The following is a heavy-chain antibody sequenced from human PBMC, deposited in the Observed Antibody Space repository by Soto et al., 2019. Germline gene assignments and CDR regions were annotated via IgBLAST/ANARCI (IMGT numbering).Heavy chain of an antibody. D-gene: IGHD4-17*01. Sequence: QVQLVQSGAEVKKPGASVKVSCKASGYTFTIYGISWVRQAPRQGLEWMGWISAYNGNTNYAQKLQGRVTMTTDTSTSTAYMELRSLRSDDTAVYYCARDFFPEDYGGNGLGYWGQGTLVTVSS. CDR3: ARDFFPEDYGGNGLGY. CDR2: ISAYNGNT. V-gene: IGHV1-18*01. CDR1: GYTFTIYG. J-gene: IGHJ4*02.